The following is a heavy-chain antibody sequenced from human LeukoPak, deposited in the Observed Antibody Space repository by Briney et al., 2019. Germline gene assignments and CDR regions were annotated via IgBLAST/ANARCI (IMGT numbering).Heavy chain of an antibody. D-gene: IGHD6-6*01. CDR3: ARDSRSSSSFHTDGMDV. J-gene: IGHJ6*02. CDR2: INPSGGST. V-gene: IGHV1-46*01. CDR1: GYTFTSYY. Sequence: ASVKVSCKASGYTFTSYYMHWVRQAPGQGLEWMGIINPSGGSTSYAQKFQGRVTMTRDTSTSTVYMELSSLRSEDTAVYYCARDSRSSSSFHTDGMDVWGQGTTVTVSS.